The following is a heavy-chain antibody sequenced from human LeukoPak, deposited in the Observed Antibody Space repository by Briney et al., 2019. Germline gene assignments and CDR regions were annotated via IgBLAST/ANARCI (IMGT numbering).Heavy chain of an antibody. V-gene: IGHV3-53*01. CDR1: GFTVSSDY. CDR2: IYSGGST. CDR3: ARGGATVSSRSFDY. Sequence: GGSLRLSCAASGFTVSSDYMSWVRQAPGTGLEWVSVIYSGGSTYYADSVKGRFTISGDNSKNTLYLQMNSLRAEDTAVYYCARGGATVSSRSFDYWGQGTLVTVSS. J-gene: IGHJ4*02. D-gene: IGHD4-17*01.